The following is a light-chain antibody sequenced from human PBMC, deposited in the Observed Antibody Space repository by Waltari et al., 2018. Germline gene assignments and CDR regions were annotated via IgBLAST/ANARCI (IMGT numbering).Light chain of an antibody. CDR2: GAS. J-gene: IGKJ1*01. CDR3: QHYERLPAT. Sequence: ELVLTQSPGTLSLSPGARATISCRASQSVSRALAWYQQKPGQAPRLLIYGASNRATGIPDRFSGSGSGTDFSLTISRLDPEDVAVYYCQHYERLPATFGQGTKVEIK. V-gene: IGKV3-20*01. CDR1: QSVSRA.